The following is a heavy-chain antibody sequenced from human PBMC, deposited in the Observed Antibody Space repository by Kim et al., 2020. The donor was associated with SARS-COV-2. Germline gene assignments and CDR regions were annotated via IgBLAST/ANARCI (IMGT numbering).Heavy chain of an antibody. CDR3: AREGSGSYNWLDP. Sequence: SQNFQGRVTITRDPSATTAYMGLSSLTSKDTAVYYCAREGSGSYNWLDPWGQGTLVTVSS. V-gene: IGHV1-3*01. J-gene: IGHJ5*02. D-gene: IGHD3-10*01.